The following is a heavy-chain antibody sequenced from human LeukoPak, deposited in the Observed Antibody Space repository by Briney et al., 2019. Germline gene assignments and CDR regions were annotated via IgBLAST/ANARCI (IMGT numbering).Heavy chain of an antibody. CDR1: GYSFTSYW. CDR2: IYPGDSDS. D-gene: IGHD2-8*02. CDR3: ARGVGFCAGGTCPEGNWFDP. V-gene: IGHV5-51*01. Sequence: GESLKISCKGSGYSFTSYWIGWVRQMPGKGLEWMGIIYPGDSDSRYSPSFQGQVTFSVDKSISTAYVQWSSLKASDTAMYYCARGVGFCAGGTCPEGNWFDPWGQGTLVTVSS. J-gene: IGHJ5*02.